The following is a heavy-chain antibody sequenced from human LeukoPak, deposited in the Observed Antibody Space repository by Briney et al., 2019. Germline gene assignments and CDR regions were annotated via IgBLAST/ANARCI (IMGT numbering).Heavy chain of an antibody. V-gene: IGHV3-9*01. CDR1: GFTFDDYA. Sequence: GRSLRLSCAASGFTFDDYAMHWVRQAPGKGLEWVSGISWNSGSIGYADSVKGRFTISRDNAKNSLYLQMNSLRAEDTALYYCAKNACGGDCHVAFDIWGQGTTVTVSS. CDR3: AKNACGGDCHVAFDI. D-gene: IGHD2-21*02. CDR2: ISWNSGSI. J-gene: IGHJ3*02.